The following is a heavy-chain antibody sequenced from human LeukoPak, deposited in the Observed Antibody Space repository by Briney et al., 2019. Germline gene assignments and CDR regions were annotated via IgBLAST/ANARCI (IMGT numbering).Heavy chain of an antibody. V-gene: IGHV4-59*08. CDR3: ARGVMGSYYLRR. Sequence: SETLSLTCSVSGGSISSNYWSWFRQPPGKGLEWIGYIYYSGSTTYNPSLKSRVTISVDTSKTQFSLKLTSVTAADTAVYYCARGVMGSYYLRRWGQGTLVTVSS. CDR1: GGSISSNY. D-gene: IGHD1-26*01. J-gene: IGHJ4*02. CDR2: IYYSGST.